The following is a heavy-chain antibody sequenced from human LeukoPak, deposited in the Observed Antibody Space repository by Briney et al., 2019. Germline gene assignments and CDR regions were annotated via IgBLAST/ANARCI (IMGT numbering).Heavy chain of an antibody. CDR3: ARHTVSTPHFDY. J-gene: IGHJ4*01. Sequence: PSETLSLTCTVSGGSISSSSYYWGWIRQPPGKGLEWIGSIYYSGSTYSNPSLQSRVTISVDTSKNQFSLKLNSVTAADTAVYYCARHTVSTPHFDYWGHGTLVTVTS. V-gene: IGHV4-39*01. D-gene: IGHD4-17*01. CDR2: IYYSGST. CDR1: GGSISSSSYY.